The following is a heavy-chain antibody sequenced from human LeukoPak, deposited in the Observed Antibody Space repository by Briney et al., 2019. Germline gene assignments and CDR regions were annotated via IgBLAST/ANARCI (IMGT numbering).Heavy chain of an antibody. Sequence: PSETLSLTRTVSGGSISSYYWSWIRQPPGKGLEWIGYVYYSGSTNYNPSLKSRVTISVDTSKNQFSLNLSSVTAADTAVYYCARVQDTSGYFYNFDYWGQGTLVTVSS. V-gene: IGHV4-59*01. D-gene: IGHD3-22*01. CDR1: GGSISSYY. J-gene: IGHJ4*02. CDR2: VYYSGST. CDR3: ARVQDTSGYFYNFDY.